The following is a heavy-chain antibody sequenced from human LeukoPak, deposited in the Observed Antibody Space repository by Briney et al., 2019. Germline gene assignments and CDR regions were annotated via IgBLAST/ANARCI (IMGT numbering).Heavy chain of an antibody. CDR2: VFPGDSDT. Sequence: GESLKISCKGSGYSFTTSWIAWVRQMPGKGLELMGIVFPGDSDTRYSPSFQGRVTISADKSISTAYLQWSSLKASDTAFYYCMRRINNWFDPWGQGTLVTVSS. J-gene: IGHJ5*02. V-gene: IGHV5-51*01. CDR1: GYSFTTSW. CDR3: MRRINNWFDP.